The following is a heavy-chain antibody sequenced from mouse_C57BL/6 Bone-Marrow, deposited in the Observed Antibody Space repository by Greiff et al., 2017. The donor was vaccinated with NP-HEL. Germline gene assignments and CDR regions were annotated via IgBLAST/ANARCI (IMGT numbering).Heavy chain of an antibody. Sequence: DVQLVESGGGLVKPGGSLKLSCAASGFTFSDYGMHWVRQAPEKGLEWVAYISSGSSTIYYADTVKGRFTISRDNAKNTLFLQMTSLRSEDTAMYYCARNCPYDYDWYFDVWGTGTTVTVSS. CDR2: ISSGSSTI. D-gene: IGHD2-4*01. J-gene: IGHJ1*03. CDR3: ARNCPYDYDWYFDV. V-gene: IGHV5-17*01. CDR1: GFTFSDYG.